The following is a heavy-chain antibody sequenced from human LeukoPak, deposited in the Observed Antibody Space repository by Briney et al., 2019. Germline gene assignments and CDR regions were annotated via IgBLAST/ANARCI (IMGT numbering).Heavy chain of an antibody. Sequence: SETLSLTCTVSGGSISGYHWSWIRQPPGKGLEWIGTMAISGNTNYNPSLRSRVTISVDTSKTQLSLRLTSVTAADSAVYYCARHSVEGPGARFGYWGQGTLVTVSS. CDR3: ARHSVEGPGARFGY. D-gene: IGHD3-16*01. V-gene: IGHV4-4*09. J-gene: IGHJ4*02. CDR2: MAISGNT. CDR1: GGSISGYH.